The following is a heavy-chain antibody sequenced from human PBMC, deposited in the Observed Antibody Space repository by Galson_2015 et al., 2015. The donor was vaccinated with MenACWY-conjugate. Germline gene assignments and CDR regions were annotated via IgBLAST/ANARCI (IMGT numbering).Heavy chain of an antibody. Sequence: SLRLSCAASGFRFTDYWMTWVRQAPGKGLEWVANIHQDGGRKYYADSLKGRFTISRDNAKNSVFLQMTSLRPEDTAVYYCVRDADYGDNEGMDVWGQGTTVTVSS. V-gene: IGHV3-7*03. D-gene: IGHD4-17*01. CDR1: GFRFTDYW. J-gene: IGHJ6*02. CDR2: IHQDGGRK. CDR3: VRDADYGDNEGMDV.